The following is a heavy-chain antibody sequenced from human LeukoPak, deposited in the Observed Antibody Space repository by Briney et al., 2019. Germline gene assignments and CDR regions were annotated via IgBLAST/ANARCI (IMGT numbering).Heavy chain of an antibody. CDR3: AKDTTNTYYDFWSGYFDY. CDR2: IRYDGSNK. D-gene: IGHD3-3*01. V-gene: IGHV3-30*02. CDR1: GFTFSSYG. Sequence: GGSLRPSCAASGFTFSSYGMHWVRQAPGKGLEWVAFIRYDGSNKYYADSVKGRFTISRDNSKNTLYLQMNSLRAEDTAVYYCAKDTTNTYYDFWSGYFDYWGQGTLVTVSS. J-gene: IGHJ4*02.